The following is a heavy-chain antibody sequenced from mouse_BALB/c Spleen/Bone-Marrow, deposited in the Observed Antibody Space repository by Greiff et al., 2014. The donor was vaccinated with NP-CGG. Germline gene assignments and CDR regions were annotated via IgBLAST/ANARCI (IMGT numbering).Heavy chain of an antibody. CDR3: ARITTATGAMDY. D-gene: IGHD1-2*01. V-gene: IGHV2-9*02. CDR2: IWPDGST. Sequence: VKLVESGPGLVAPSQSLSITCTVSGFSLTTYGVHWVRRPPGKGLEWLGVIWPDGSTNYNSALMSRLSIRKDNSKSQVFLKMNSLQTDDTAMYYCARITTATGAMDYWGQGTSVTVSS. CDR1: GFSLTTYG. J-gene: IGHJ4*01.